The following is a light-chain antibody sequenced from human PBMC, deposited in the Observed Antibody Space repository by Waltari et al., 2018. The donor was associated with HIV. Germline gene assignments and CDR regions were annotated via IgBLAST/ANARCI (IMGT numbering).Light chain of an antibody. J-gene: IGLJ3*02. V-gene: IGLV1-44*01. CDR3: SAWDASLGAWM. CDR1: TSNIGTNN. Sequence: QSVLTQPPSASGTPGQRITISCSGSTSNIGTNNVNWYQQLPGTTPSLLVHSNIERPSGGPVRFSGSRSGTSASLAISGLQSEDDADYYCSAWDASLGAWMFGGGTKLTVL. CDR2: SNI.